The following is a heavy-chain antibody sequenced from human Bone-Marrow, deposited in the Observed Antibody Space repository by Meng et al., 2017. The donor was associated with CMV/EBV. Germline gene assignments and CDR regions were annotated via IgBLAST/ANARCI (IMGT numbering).Heavy chain of an antibody. Sequence: CKASGYTFTGYEMRWVRQAPGQGLEWMGWSNTNSGGTNYAQKFQGRVTMTRDTSISTAYMELSRLRSDDTAVYYCARTTLVSSGWYGWGQGTLVTVSS. D-gene: IGHD6-19*01. CDR2: SNTNSGGT. J-gene: IGHJ4*02. CDR1: GYTFTGYE. CDR3: ARTTLVSSGWYG. V-gene: IGHV1-2*02.